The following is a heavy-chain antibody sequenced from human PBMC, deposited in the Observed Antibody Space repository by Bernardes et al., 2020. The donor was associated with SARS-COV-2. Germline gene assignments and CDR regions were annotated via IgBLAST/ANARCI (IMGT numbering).Heavy chain of an antibody. V-gene: IGHV4-39*01. D-gene: IGHD2-21*02. CDR1: GSSFSTTNYH. Sequence: SETLSLTCTVSGSSFSTTNYHWVWIRQSPGLGLEWVGSIYSSGSSYYNLSLQFPVSASVYTSRNQFSLRLSYVTVADTAVYYCAGSSCGIDCYIGGLRYWDYGMDVWGQETTVTVS. CDR3: AGSSCGIDCYIGGLRYWDYGMDV. CDR2: IYSSGSS. J-gene: IGHJ6*02.